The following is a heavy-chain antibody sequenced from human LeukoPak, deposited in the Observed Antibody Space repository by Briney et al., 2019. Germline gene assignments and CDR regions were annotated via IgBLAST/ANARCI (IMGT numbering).Heavy chain of an antibody. CDR3: AKDLTATYYYDSSGYFPLDY. J-gene: IGHJ4*02. D-gene: IGHD3-22*01. CDR2: ISGSGGST. CDR1: GFTFSSYA. Sequence: GGSLRLSCAASGFTFSSYAMSWVRQAPGKGLEWVSAISGSGGSTYYADSVKGRFTISRDNSKNTLYLQMNSLRAEDTAVYYCAKDLTATYYYDSSGYFPLDYWGQGTLATVSS. V-gene: IGHV3-23*01.